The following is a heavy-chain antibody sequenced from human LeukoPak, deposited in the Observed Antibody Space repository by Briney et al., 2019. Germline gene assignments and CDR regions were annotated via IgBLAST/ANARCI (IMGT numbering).Heavy chain of an antibody. V-gene: IGHV3-23*01. CDR1: GFTFSSYA. J-gene: IGHJ4*02. D-gene: IGHD3-3*01. CDR3: AKLYYDFWSGYWY. Sequence: PGGSLRLSCAASGFTFSSYAMGWVRQAPGKGLEWVSAISGSGGSTYYADSVKGRFTIPRDNSKNTLYLQMNSLRAEDTAVYYCAKLYYDFWSGYWYWGQGTLVTVSS. CDR2: ISGSGGST.